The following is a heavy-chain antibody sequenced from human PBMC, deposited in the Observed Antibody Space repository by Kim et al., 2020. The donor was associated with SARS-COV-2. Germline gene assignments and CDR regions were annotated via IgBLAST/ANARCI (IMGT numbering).Heavy chain of an antibody. CDR3: ARDHGSGSFYVLDY. D-gene: IGHD3-10*01. Sequence: ASVKVSCKASGYSFSSFGVSWVRQAPGQGLEWMGWISAYNGKTDFAQKCQGRVAMTTDTSTNTAYMELRSLRPDDTAVYYCARDHGSGSFYVLDYWGQGTLVTVSS. CDR1: GYSFSSFG. J-gene: IGHJ4*02. CDR2: ISAYNGKT. V-gene: IGHV1-18*01.